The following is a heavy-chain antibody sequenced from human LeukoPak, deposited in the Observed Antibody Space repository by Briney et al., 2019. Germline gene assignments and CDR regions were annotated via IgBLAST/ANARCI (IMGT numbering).Heavy chain of an antibody. D-gene: IGHD4-23*01. J-gene: IGHJ3*02. V-gene: IGHV4-59*01. CDR3: ATLTGGDDAFDI. CDR1: GGSISYYY. Sequence: PSETLSLTCTVSGGSISYYYWSWIRQPPGKGLQWIGYVYYSGSTNYNPSLKRRVTISVDTTKNQFSRKLNSVTPADTAVYYCATLTGGDDAFDIWGQGTMVTVSS. CDR2: VYYSGST.